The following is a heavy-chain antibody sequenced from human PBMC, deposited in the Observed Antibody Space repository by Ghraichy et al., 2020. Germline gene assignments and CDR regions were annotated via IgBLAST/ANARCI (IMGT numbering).Heavy chain of an antibody. D-gene: IGHD3-22*01. J-gene: IGHJ4*02. V-gene: IGHV3-33*01. CDR1: GFTFSSYG. Sequence: GGSLRLSCAASGFTFSSYGMHWVRQAPGKGLEWVAVIWYDGSNKYYADSVKGRFTISRDNSKNTLYLQMNSLRAEDTAVYYCARAGYYDSSAQSDYWGQGTLVTVSS. CDR2: IWYDGSNK. CDR3: ARAGYYDSSAQSDY.